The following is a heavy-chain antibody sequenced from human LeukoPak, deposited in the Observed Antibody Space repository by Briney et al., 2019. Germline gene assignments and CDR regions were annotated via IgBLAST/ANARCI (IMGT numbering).Heavy chain of an antibody. CDR3: ARAKRGYSYGLFDY. CDR2: IYHSGST. CDR1: GGSISSGGYY. J-gene: IGHJ4*02. Sequence: SETLSLTCTVSGGSISSGGYYWSWIRQPPGKGLEWIGYIYHSGSTYYNPSLKSRVTISVDRSKNQFSLKLSSVTAADTAVYYCARAKRGYSYGLFDYWGQGTLVTVSS. V-gene: IGHV4-30-2*01. D-gene: IGHD5-18*01.